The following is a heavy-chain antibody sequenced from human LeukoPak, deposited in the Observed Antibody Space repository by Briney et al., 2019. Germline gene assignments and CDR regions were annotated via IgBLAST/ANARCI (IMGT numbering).Heavy chain of an antibody. V-gene: IGHV4-31*03. J-gene: IGHJ4*02. CDR2: IYYSGST. CDR3: ARDRGVTVTTSSHFDY. CDR1: GGSISSGGYY. D-gene: IGHD4-17*01. Sequence: PSETLSLTCTVSGGSISSGGYYWSWIRQHPGKGLEWIGYIYYSGSTYYNPSLKSRVTISVDTSKNQFSLKLSSVTAADTAVYYCARDRGVTVTTSSHFDYWGQGTLVTVSS.